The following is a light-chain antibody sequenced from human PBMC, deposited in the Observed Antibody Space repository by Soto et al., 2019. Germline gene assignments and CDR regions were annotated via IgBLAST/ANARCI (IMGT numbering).Light chain of an antibody. CDR2: EVS. Sequence: QSVLTQPPSASGSPAQSVTISCTGTSSDVGGHNYVSWYQQHPGKAPKLMIYEVSKRPSGVPDRFSGSKSGNTASLTVSGLQAEDEADYYCSSYAGSNNVVFGGGTKLTVL. CDR3: SSYAGSNNVV. J-gene: IGLJ2*01. V-gene: IGLV2-8*01. CDR1: SSDVGGHNY.